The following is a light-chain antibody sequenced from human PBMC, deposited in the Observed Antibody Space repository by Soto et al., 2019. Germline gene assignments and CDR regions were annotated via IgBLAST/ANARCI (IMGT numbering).Light chain of an antibody. J-gene: IGLJ1*01. CDR3: SSYTSSSTHFV. CDR1: SSDVGGYNY. V-gene: IGLV2-14*01. CDR2: EVS. Sequence: QSALTQPASVSGSPGQSITISCTGTSSDVGGYNYVSWYQQHPGKAPKLMIYEVSNRPSGVSNRFSGSKSGNTASLTISGLQAEDEADYYCSSYTSSSTHFVFGTGTKVNVL.